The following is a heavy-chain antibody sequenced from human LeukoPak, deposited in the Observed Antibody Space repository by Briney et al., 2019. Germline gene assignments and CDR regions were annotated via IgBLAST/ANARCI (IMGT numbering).Heavy chain of an antibody. CDR2: ISSSSYI. D-gene: IGHD6-19*01. CDR3: ARGEVAGTIAAGFDY. J-gene: IGHJ4*02. V-gene: IGHV3-21*01. CDR1: GFTFSSYW. Sequence: SGGSLRLSCAASGFTFSSYWMNWVRQAPGKGLEWVSSISSSSYIYYADSVKGRFTISRDNAKNSLYLQMNSLRAEDTAVYYCARGEVAGTIAAGFDYWGQGTLVTVSS.